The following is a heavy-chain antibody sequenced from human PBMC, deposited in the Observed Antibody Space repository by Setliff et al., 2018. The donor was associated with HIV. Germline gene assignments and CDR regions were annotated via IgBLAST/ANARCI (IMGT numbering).Heavy chain of an antibody. J-gene: IGHJ3*02. V-gene: IGHV4-59*11. Sequence: SETLSLTCSISGGSIRSHWSWIRQPPGKGLEWVGYIHYSGSTKYNSSLKRRVTMSIDTSKNQFSLKLSSATAADTTIYYCARVDRVESAFDIWGQGEMVTVSS. CDR3: ARVDRVESAFDI. CDR1: GGSIRSH. CDR2: IHYSGST. D-gene: IGHD2-15*01.